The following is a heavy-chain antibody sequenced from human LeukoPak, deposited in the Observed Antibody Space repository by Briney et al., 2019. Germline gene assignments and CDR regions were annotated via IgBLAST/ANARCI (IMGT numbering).Heavy chain of an antibody. J-gene: IGHJ5*02. V-gene: IGHV1-69*17. CDR2: IIPMFGIP. CDR3: ARAGIPGYCTNVTCSNWLDP. Sequence: GSSVKVSCKASGDTFTTYAIIWVRQAPGQGLEWMGGIIPMFGIPNYAQRLQGRVTITADKSTKTAYMELRSLRYEDTAVYFCARAGIPGYCTNVTCSNWLDPWGQGTLVTVSS. D-gene: IGHD2-8*01. CDR1: GDTFTTYA.